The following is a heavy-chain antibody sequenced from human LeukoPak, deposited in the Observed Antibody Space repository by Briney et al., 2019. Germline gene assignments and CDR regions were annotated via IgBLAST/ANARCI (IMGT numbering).Heavy chain of an antibody. CDR1: GGSISSSSYY. CDR3: ARRRVRGVIIGFDY. V-gene: IGHV4-39*07. Sequence: SETLSLTCTVSGGSISSSSYYWGWIRQPPGKGLEWIGSIYYSGSTYYNPSLKSRVTISVDTSKNQFSLKLSSVTAADTAVYYCARRRVRGVIIGFDYWGQGTLVTVSS. D-gene: IGHD3-10*01. CDR2: IYYSGST. J-gene: IGHJ4*02.